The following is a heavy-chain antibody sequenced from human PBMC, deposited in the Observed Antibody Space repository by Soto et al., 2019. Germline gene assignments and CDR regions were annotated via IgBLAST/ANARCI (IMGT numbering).Heavy chain of an antibody. CDR3: VRARHYYESSGFFDY. V-gene: IGHV1-18*04. CDR1: GYTFTNYG. CDR2: ISAHNGNT. Sequence: QVQLVQSGAEVKKPGASVKVSCRASGYTFTNYGISWERQAPGQGLEWMGWISAHNGNTNYAQKLQGRVTMTTDTSTSTAYMELRSLRSDDTAVYYCVRARHYYESSGFFDYWGQGTLVTVSS. J-gene: IGHJ4*02. D-gene: IGHD3-22*01.